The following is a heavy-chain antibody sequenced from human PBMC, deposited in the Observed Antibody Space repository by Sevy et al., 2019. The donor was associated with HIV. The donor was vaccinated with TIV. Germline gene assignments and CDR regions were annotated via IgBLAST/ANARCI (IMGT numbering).Heavy chain of an antibody. Sequence: GGSLRLSCAASGFSFVTYAMSWVRQPPGKGLEWVSGISGSGGSTYYADSVKGRFTISRDNSKNTLYLQMNSLRAEDTAVYYCANDVYDSSGYYPMGAFDIWGQGTMVTVSS. D-gene: IGHD3-22*01. J-gene: IGHJ3*02. CDR1: GFSFVTYA. V-gene: IGHV3-23*01. CDR3: ANDVYDSSGYYPMGAFDI. CDR2: ISGSGGST.